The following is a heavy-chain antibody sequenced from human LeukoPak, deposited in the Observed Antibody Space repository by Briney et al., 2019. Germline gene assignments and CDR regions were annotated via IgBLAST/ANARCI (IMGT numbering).Heavy chain of an antibody. Sequence: PSETLSLTCTVSGGSVNSGDSYWTWIRQHPGKGVEWIGYIYYSGTTYYNPSLKSRVTISVDTSKNQFSLNLNSVTAADTAVYYCARGAYDSSGRYVYDFDYWGQGTLVTVSS. CDR1: GGSVNSGDSY. J-gene: IGHJ4*02. D-gene: IGHD3-22*01. CDR3: ARGAYDSSGRYVYDFDY. CDR2: IYYSGTT. V-gene: IGHV4-31*03.